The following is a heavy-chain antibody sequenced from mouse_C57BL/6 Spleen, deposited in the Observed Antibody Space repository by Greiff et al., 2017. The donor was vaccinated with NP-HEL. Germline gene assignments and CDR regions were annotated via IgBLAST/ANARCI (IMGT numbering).Heavy chain of an antibody. D-gene: IGHD1-1*01. J-gene: IGHJ1*03. CDR2: IDPETGGT. CDR1: GYTFTDYE. V-gene: IGHV1-15*01. CDR3: TRSLGVYYYGSSWYFDV. Sequence: VQVVESGAELVRPGASVTLSCKASGYTFTDYEMHWVKQTPVHGLEWIGAIDPETGGTAYNQKFKGKAILTADKSSSTAYMELRSLTSEDSAVYYCTRSLGVYYYGSSWYFDVWGTGTTVTVSS.